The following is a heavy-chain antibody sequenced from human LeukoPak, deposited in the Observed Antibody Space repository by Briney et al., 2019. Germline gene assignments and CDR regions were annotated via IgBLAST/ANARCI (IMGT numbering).Heavy chain of an antibody. J-gene: IGHJ4*02. Sequence: SETLSLTCTVSGGSISSYYWSRIRQPPGKGLEWIGYIYYSGSTNYNPSLKSRVTISVDTSKNQFSLKLSSVTAADTAVYYCARDNRYGGNFGVVDYWGQGTLVTVSS. V-gene: IGHV4-59*01. CDR2: IYYSGST. CDR3: ARDNRYGGNFGVVDY. CDR1: GGSISSYY. D-gene: IGHD4-23*01.